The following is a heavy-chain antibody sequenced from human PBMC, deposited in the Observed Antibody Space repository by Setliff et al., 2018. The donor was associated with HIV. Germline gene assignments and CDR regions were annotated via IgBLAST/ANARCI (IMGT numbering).Heavy chain of an antibody. CDR1: GFTFSSYT. Sequence: PGGSLRLSCAASGFTFSSYTMNWVRQAPGKGLEWVSSISSSSYYIYYADSVKGRFTISTDNSKNTLYLQMNSLRAEDTAVYYCAKPLTQWGVSPYHYAVDVWGQGTTVTVSS. CDR3: AKPLTQWGVSPYHYAVDV. CDR2: ISSSSYYI. J-gene: IGHJ6*02. V-gene: IGHV3-21*04. D-gene: IGHD1-26*01.